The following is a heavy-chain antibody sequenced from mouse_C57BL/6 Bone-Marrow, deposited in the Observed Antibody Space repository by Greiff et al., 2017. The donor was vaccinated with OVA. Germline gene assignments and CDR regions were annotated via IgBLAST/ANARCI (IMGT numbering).Heavy chain of an antibody. V-gene: IGHV5-16*01. Sequence: EVHLVESEGGLVQPGSSMKLSCTASGFTFSDYYMAWVRQVPEKGLEWVANINYDGSSTYYLDSLKSRFIISRDNAKNILYLQMSSLTSEDTATYYCARDLGYYVDYWGQGTTLTVSS. CDR3: ARDLGYYVDY. D-gene: IGHD2-2*01. CDR1: GFTFSDYY. J-gene: IGHJ2*01. CDR2: INYDGSST.